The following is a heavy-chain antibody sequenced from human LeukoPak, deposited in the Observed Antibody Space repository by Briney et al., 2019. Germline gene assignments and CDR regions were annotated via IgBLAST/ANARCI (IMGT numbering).Heavy chain of an antibody. CDR1: GGFISSGGYY. D-gene: IGHD3-10*01. CDR3: ARDNSGVLDY. Sequence: PSETLSLTCTVAGGFISSGGYYWSWVRQCPGKGLEWIGYIYYTGNTYYNPSLKSRVAISVDTSKNQFSLKLTSVTAADTAVYYCARDNSGVLDYWGQGTLVTVSS. J-gene: IGHJ4*02. V-gene: IGHV4-31*03. CDR2: IYYTGNT.